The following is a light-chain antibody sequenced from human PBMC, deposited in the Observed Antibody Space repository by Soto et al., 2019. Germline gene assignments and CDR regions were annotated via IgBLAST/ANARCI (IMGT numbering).Light chain of an antibody. Sequence: EIVLTQSPATLSLSPGERAILSCRASQSVSTFLAWFQQKPGQPPRLLIYNASNMTTGIPARFSGSGSGTDFTLTISSLEPEDFVVYYCQQRGDWPPITFGQGTRLEI. CDR3: QQRGDWPPIT. CDR1: QSVSTF. V-gene: IGKV3-11*01. J-gene: IGKJ5*01. CDR2: NAS.